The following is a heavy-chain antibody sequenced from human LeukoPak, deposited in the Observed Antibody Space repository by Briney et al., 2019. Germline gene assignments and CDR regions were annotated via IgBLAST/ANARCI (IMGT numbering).Heavy chain of an antibody. D-gene: IGHD3-22*01. CDR3: ASLVVISGYFDY. CDR2: IRYDGSNK. Sequence: TGGSLRLSCAASGFTFSSYGMHWVRQAPGKGLEWVAFIRYDGSNKYYADSVKGRFTISRDNSKNTLYLQMNSLRVEDTAVYYCASLVVISGYFDYWGQGTLVTVSS. V-gene: IGHV3-30*02. CDR1: GFTFSSYG. J-gene: IGHJ4*02.